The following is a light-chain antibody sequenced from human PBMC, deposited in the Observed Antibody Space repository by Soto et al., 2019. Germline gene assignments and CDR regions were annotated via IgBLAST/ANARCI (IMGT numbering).Light chain of an antibody. Sequence: IQMTQSPSTLSASVGDRVTITCRASQSISSWLAGYQQKPGKAPKLLIYDASSLESGVPSRFSGSGSGTEFTLTISSLQPDDFATYYCQQYNSYSPWTFGQGTKVEIK. CDR1: QSISSW. V-gene: IGKV1-5*01. J-gene: IGKJ1*01. CDR2: DAS. CDR3: QQYNSYSPWT.